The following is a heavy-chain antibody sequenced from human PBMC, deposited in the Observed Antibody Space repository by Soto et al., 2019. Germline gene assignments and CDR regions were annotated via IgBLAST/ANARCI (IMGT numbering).Heavy chain of an antibody. Sequence: SETLSLTCAVYGGSFSGYYWSWIRQPPGKGLEWIGEINHSGSTNYNPSLKSRVTISVDTSKNQFSLKLSSVTAADTAVYYCARGNHYSNYVGWFDPWGQGTLVTVSS. V-gene: IGHV4-34*01. CDR1: GGSFSGYY. D-gene: IGHD4-4*01. CDR2: INHSGST. CDR3: ARGNHYSNYVGWFDP. J-gene: IGHJ5*02.